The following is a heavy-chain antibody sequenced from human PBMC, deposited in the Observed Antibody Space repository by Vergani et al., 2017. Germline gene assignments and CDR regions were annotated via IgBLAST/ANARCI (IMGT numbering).Heavy chain of an antibody. J-gene: IGHJ4*02. CDR3: ATGAGPFDI. CDR1: GAPISYWC. D-gene: IGHD7-27*01. CDR2: LCPSGST. V-gene: IGHV4-4*07. Sequence: QVQLQESGPGLVKPSQTLSLTCTVSGAPISYWCWSWLRQPAGKGLEWIGRLCPSGSTNYKPSLKSRVTMSIDTSKNQFSLKLTSVTAADTAVYYCATGAGPFDIGGQGTLVTVSS.